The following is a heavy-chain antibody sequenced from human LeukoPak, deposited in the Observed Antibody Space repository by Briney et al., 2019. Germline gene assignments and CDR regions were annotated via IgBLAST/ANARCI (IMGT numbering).Heavy chain of an antibody. CDR2: IWYDGSNK. Sequence: GSLRLSCAASGFTFSSYGMHWVRQAPGKGLEWVAVIWYDGSNKYYADSVKGRFTISRDNSKNTLHLQMNSLRAEDTAVYYCARGSSGWLQNWFDPWGQGTLVTVSS. D-gene: IGHD6-19*01. CDR1: GFTFSSYG. J-gene: IGHJ5*02. V-gene: IGHV3-33*08. CDR3: ARGSSGWLQNWFDP.